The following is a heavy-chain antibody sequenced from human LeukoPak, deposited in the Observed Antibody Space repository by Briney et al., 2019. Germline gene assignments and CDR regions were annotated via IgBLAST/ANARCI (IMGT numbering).Heavy chain of an antibody. CDR3: VRTTYYYLSGCFFPSNWFDP. D-gene: IGHD3-10*01. Sequence: SSQTLSLTCTVSGGSISSADYYWSWIRQPPGQGLEWIGYIYYSGSTYYNPSLKSRVTISVDTPKNQFSLKLSSVTAADTAVYYCVRTTYYYLSGCFFPSNWFDPWGQGTLVTVSS. J-gene: IGHJ5*02. CDR1: GGSISSADYY. CDR2: IYYSGST. V-gene: IGHV4-30-4*01.